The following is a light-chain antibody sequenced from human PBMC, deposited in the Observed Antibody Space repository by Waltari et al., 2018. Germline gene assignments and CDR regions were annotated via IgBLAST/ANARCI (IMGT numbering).Light chain of an antibody. CDR1: QSVGTY. V-gene: IGKV3-11*01. CDR3: QQRSSWTPHT. J-gene: IGKJ2*01. CDR2: DAS. Sequence: EIVLTQSPATLSLSPGETATLSCRASQSVGTYLAWYQQKPGQAPRLLIYDASNRATGIPARFRVSGSGTDFTLTISSLEAEDFAVYYCQQRSSWTPHTFGQGARLEIK.